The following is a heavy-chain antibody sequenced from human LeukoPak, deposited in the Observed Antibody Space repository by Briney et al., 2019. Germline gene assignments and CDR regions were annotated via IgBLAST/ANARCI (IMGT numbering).Heavy chain of an antibody. CDR3: VKDSYDNTGYEYFQH. Sequence: GGSLRLSCAASGFTFSSYWMYWVRQAPGKGLECVSGISSNGGSTYYADSVKGRFTISRDNSKNTLYLQMSSLRAEDTAVYYCVKDSYDNTGYEYFQHWGQGTLVTGSS. D-gene: IGHD3-22*01. V-gene: IGHV3-64D*08. J-gene: IGHJ1*01. CDR2: ISSNGGST. CDR1: GFTFSSYW.